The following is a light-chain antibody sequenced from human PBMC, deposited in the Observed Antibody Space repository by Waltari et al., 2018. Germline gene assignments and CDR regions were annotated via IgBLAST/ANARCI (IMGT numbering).Light chain of an antibody. CDR2: PNN. V-gene: IGLV1-40*01. CDR1: SPTIGAAFA. Sequence: QSVLTQPPSVSGAPGQRVTISCTGRSPTIGAAFAFPWYQHVPGAAPLLLIYPNNNRPSGVPGRVSGSTAGTSASLTIPTLQAEEEADYDCQSYDSSLAGWVFGGGTKLTVL. J-gene: IGLJ3*02. CDR3: QSYDSSLAGWV.